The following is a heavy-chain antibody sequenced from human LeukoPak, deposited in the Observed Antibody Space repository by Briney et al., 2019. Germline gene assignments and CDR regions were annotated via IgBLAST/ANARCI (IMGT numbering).Heavy chain of an antibody. J-gene: IGHJ4*02. CDR3: ARVHGKACSSTSCLYYFDY. CDR2: ISAYNGNT. D-gene: IGHD2-2*01. CDR1: GYTFTSYG. Sequence: ASVKVSCKASGYTFTSYGISWVRQAPGQGLEWMGWISAYNGNTNYAQKLQGRVTMTTDTSTSTAHMELRSLRSDDTAVYYCARVHGKACSSTSCLYYFDYWGQGTLVTVSS. V-gene: IGHV1-18*01.